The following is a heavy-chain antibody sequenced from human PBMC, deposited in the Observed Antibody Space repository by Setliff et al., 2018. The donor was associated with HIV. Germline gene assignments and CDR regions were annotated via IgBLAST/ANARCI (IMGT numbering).Heavy chain of an antibody. J-gene: IGHJ4*02. CDR1: GYTFTSYA. V-gene: IGHV1-69*10. CDR2: IIPILGIA. CDR3: ARRHEDGYIDY. Sequence: SVKVSCKASGYTFTSYAISWVRQAPGQGLEWMGGIIPILGIANYAQKFQGRVTITADESTSTAYMELSSLRSEDTAVYYCARRHEDGYIDYWGQGTLVTVSS.